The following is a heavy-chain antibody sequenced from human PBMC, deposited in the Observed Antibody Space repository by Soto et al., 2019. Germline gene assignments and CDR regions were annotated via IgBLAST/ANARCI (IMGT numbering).Heavy chain of an antibody. D-gene: IGHD3-10*01. CDR1: GYTFTNYG. V-gene: IGHV1-18*01. CDR2: INGYNGNT. J-gene: IGHJ5*02. CDR3: ARGVGSGSYYNQYNWFDP. Sequence: QVQLVQSGGEVKKPGASVKVSCKGSGYTFTNYGISWVRQAPGQGLEWMGWINGYNGNTKYAQKVQGRVTMTTDTSTSTAYMELRSLRSDDTAVYYCARGVGSGSYYNQYNWFDPWGQGTLVTVSS.